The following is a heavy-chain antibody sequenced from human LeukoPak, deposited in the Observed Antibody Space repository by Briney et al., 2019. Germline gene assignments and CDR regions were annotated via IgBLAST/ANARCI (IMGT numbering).Heavy chain of an antibody. J-gene: IGHJ4*02. CDR1: GFTFSDYY. Sequence: GGSLRLSCAASGFTFSDYYMGWIRQAPGKGLEWVSYISSSGSTIYYADSVKGRFTISRDNAKNSLYLQMNSLRAEDTAVYYCARVGWFGEFAFDYWGQGTLVTVSS. V-gene: IGHV3-11*01. CDR2: ISSSGSTI. D-gene: IGHD3-10*01. CDR3: ARVGWFGEFAFDY.